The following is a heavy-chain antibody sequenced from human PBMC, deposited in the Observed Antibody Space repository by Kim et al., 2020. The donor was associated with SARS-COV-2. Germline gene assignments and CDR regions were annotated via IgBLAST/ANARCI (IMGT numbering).Heavy chain of an antibody. J-gene: IGHJ6*02. D-gene: IGHD3-3*01. CDR3: ARWGGELTIFGVVPPLYYYYYGMDV. Sequence: SETLSLTCTVSGGSISSYYWSWIRQPPGKGLEWIGYIYYSGSTNYNPSLKSRVTISVDTSKNQFSLKLSSVTAADTAVYYCARWGGELTIFGVVPPLYYYYYGMDVWGQGTTVTVSS. CDR2: IYYSGST. CDR1: GGSISSYY. V-gene: IGHV4-59*08.